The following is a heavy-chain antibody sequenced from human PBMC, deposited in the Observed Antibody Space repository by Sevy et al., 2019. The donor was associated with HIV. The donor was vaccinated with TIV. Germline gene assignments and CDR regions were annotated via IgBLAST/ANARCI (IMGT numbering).Heavy chain of an antibody. CDR2: IKRDGSEK. Sequence: GGSLRLSCAASGFTFSNYWMSWVRQAPGKGLEWVANIKRDGSEKYYVASVKGRFTISRDNAKNSLYLQMNSLRAEDTAVYYRARDCSSSTCLWGMDVWGQGTTVTVSS. V-gene: IGHV3-7*03. D-gene: IGHD2-2*01. J-gene: IGHJ6*02. CDR1: GFTFSNYW. CDR3: ARDCSSSTCLWGMDV.